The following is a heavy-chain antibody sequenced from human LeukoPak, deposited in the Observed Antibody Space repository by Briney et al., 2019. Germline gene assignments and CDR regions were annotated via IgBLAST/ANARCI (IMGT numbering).Heavy chain of an antibody. CDR1: GGSISSGDYY. J-gene: IGHJ6*02. V-gene: IGHV4-30-4*01. CDR3: ARDTTRYYYGMDV. D-gene: IGHD1-1*01. CDR2: IYYSGST. Sequence: PSETLSLTCTVSGGSISSGDYYWSWIRQPPGKGLEWIGYIYYSGSTYYNPSLKSRVTISVDTSKNQFSLKLSSVTAADTAVYYCARDTTRYYYGMDVWGQGTTVTVSS.